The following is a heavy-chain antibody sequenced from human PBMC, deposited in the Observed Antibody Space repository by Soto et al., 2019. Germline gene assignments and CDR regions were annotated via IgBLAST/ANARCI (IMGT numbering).Heavy chain of an antibody. J-gene: IGHJ6*02. CDR3: AREGHDFWSGLPDGMDV. V-gene: IGHV4-59*01. D-gene: IGHD3-3*01. Sequence: SETLSLTCTVSGGSISSYYWSWIRQPPGKGLEWIGYIYYSGSTNYNPSLKSRVTISVDTSKNQFSLKLSSVTAADTAVYYCAREGHDFWSGLPDGMDVWGQGTTVTVSS. CDR1: GGSISSYY. CDR2: IYYSGST.